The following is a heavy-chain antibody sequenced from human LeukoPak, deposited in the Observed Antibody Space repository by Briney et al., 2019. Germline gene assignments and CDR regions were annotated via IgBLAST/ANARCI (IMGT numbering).Heavy chain of an antibody. Sequence: PGGSLRLSCAASGFTFSSYAMSWVRQAPGKGLEWVSAISGSGGSTYYADSVKGRFTISRDNSKNTLYLQMNSLRAEDMAVYYCASRNYYDSSGYYYPYYFDYWGQGTLVTVSS. CDR3: ASRNYYDSSGYYYPYYFDY. J-gene: IGHJ4*02. D-gene: IGHD3-22*01. CDR1: GFTFSSYA. CDR2: ISGSGGST. V-gene: IGHV3-23*01.